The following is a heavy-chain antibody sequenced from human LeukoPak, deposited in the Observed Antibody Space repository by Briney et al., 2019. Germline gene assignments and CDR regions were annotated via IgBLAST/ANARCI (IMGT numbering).Heavy chain of an antibody. CDR2: IYSGGTT. V-gene: IGHV3-53*01. J-gene: IGHJ4*02. Sequence: GSLRLSCAASGFTVSSNYMSWVRQAPGKGLEWVSIIYSGGTTYYADSVKGRFTISRDSSKNTLSLQMNSLRAEDTAMYYCARAVAGYYFDYWGQGTLVTVSS. CDR3: ARAVAGYYFDY. D-gene: IGHD6-19*01. CDR1: GFTVSSNY.